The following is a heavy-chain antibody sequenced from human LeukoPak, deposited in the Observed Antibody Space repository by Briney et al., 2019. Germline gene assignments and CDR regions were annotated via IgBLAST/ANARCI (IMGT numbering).Heavy chain of an antibody. Sequence: ASVKVSCKASGYTFTSYGISWVRQAPGQGLEWMGWIGAYNGNTNYAQKLQGRVTMTTDTSTSTAYMELRSLRSDDTAVYYCARGPSGRGYSSGWFFDNWGQGTLVSVSS. D-gene: IGHD6-19*01. V-gene: IGHV1-18*04. CDR3: ARGPSGRGYSSGWFFDN. CDR1: GYTFTSYG. CDR2: IGAYNGNT. J-gene: IGHJ4*02.